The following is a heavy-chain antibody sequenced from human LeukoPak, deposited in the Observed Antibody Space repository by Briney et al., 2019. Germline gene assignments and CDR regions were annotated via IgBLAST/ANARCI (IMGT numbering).Heavy chain of an antibody. D-gene: IGHD5-24*01. Sequence: GGSLRLSCAASGFTFSSYAMSWVRQAPGKGLEWVSAISGSGGSTYYADSVKGRFTISRDNSKNTLYLQMNSLRAEDTAVYYCAKVRRDGYTNLPLYFQHWGQGTLVTVSS. CDR2: ISGSGGST. CDR1: GFTFSSYA. J-gene: IGHJ1*01. V-gene: IGHV3-23*01. CDR3: AKVRRDGYTNLPLYFQH.